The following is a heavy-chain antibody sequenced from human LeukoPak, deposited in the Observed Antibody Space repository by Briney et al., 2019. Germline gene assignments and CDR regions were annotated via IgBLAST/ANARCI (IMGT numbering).Heavy chain of an antibody. CDR2: MNPNSGNT. CDR3: ATDQADSGSYYY. D-gene: IGHD1-26*01. Sequence: ASVKVSCKASGYTFTSYDINWVRQATGQGLEWMGWMNPNSGNTGYAQKFQGRVTMTRNTSISTAYMELSSLRSEDTAVYYCATDQADSGSYYYWGQGTLVTVSS. V-gene: IGHV1-8*01. J-gene: IGHJ4*02. CDR1: GYTFTSYD.